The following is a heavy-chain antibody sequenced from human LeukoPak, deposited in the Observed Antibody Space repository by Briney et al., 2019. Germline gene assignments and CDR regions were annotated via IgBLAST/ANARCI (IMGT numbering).Heavy chain of an antibody. CDR1: GFTFSSYW. CDR3: AKDDVKITMVRGVPYY. D-gene: IGHD3-10*01. J-gene: IGHJ4*02. V-gene: IGHV3-23*01. Sequence: GGSLRLSCAASGFTFSSYWMSWVRQAPGKGLEWVSAISGSGGSTYYADSVKGRFTISRDNSKNTLYLQMNSLRAEDTAVYYCAKDDVKITMVRGVPYYWGQGTLVTVSS. CDR2: ISGSGGST.